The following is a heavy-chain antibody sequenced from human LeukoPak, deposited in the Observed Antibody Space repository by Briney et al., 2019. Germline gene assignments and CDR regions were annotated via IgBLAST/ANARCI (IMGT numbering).Heavy chain of an antibody. D-gene: IGHD3-22*01. V-gene: IGHV4-39*07. CDR3: ARGTVVITMIDY. CDR2: IYYSGST. CDR1: GGSISSSSYY. Sequence: SETLSLTCTVSGGSISSSSYYWGWIRQPPGKGLEWIGSIYYSGSTYYNPSLKSRVTISVDTSKNQFSLKLSSVTAADTAVYYCARGTVVITMIDYWGQGTLVTVSS. J-gene: IGHJ4*02.